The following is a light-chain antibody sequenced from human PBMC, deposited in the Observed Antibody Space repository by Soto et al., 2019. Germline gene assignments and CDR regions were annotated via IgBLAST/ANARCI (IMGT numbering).Light chain of an antibody. CDR2: DAS. CDR3: QQYSGYLYS. J-gene: IGKJ2*01. CDR1: HSISTW. Sequence: DIQMTQSPSTLSASVGDTVTVTCRASHSISTWLAWYQQKPGKAPNLLIYDASNLESGVPSIFSGSGSGTEFTLTLSGLQPADFATYYCQQYSGYLYSFGQGTKLEIK. V-gene: IGKV1-5*01.